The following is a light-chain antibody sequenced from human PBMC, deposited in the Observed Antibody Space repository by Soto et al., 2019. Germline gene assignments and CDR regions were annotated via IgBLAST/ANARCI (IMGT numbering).Light chain of an antibody. V-gene: IGLV2-14*01. CDR3: SSYTTSSTLL. CDR1: SGDIGSYTY. J-gene: IGLJ3*02. CDR2: EVT. Sequence: QSALTQPASVSGSPGQSITISCTGTSGDIGSYTYVSWYQQYPGKAPKLLISEVTNRPSGVSNRFSGSKSGNTASLTISGLQAEDEAHYYCSSYTTSSTLLFGGGTKVTVL.